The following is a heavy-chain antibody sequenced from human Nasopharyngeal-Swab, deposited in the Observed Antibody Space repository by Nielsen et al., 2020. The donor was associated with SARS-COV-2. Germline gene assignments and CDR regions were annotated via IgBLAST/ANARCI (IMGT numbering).Heavy chain of an antibody. CDR3: AKGTGMTYRAIDY. Sequence: SCKASGYTFTSYAMNWVRQAPGKGLEWVSAISRTYSTYYADSVRGRFTVSRDNSKNTLYLQMSSLRAEDTAVYYCAKGTGMTYRAIDYWGQGTLVTASS. D-gene: IGHD1-14*01. CDR1: GYTFTSYA. V-gene: IGHV3-23*01. CDR2: ISRTYST. J-gene: IGHJ4*02.